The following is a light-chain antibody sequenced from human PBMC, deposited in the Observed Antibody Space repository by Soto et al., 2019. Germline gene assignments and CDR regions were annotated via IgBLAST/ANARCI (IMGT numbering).Light chain of an antibody. CDR1: SSNVGDYNY. CDR3: SSYTSINTLV. J-gene: IGLJ2*01. Sequence: QSVLTQPASVSGSPGRSITISCTGASSNVGDYNYISWYQRHPGKAPKLMIYDVSHRPSGVSNRFSGSKSGNTASLTISGLQAEDEADYYCSSYTSINTLVFGGGTQLTVL. CDR2: DVS. V-gene: IGLV2-14*03.